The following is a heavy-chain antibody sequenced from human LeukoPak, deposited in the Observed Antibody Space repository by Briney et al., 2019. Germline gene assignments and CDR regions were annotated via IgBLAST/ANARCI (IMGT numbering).Heavy chain of an antibody. CDR1: GYTLTELS. CDR2: FDPEDGET. D-gene: IGHD5-24*01. J-gene: IGHJ4*02. V-gene: IGHV1-24*01. CDR3: ASMATITPYFDY. Sequence: APVKVSCKVSGYTLTELSMRWVRQAPGKGLEWMGGFDPEDGETIYAQKFQGRVTMTEDTSTDTAYMELSSLRSEDTAVYYCASMATITPYFDYWGQGTLVTVSS.